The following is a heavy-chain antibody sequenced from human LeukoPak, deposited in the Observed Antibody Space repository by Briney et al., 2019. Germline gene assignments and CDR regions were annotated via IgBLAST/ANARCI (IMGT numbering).Heavy chain of an antibody. CDR1: GLTFSNYD. CDR2: ISSGSSTT. V-gene: IGHV3-48*01. Sequence: GGSLRLSCVVSGLTFSNYDMNWVRQAPGKGLEWISYISSGSSTTYYADSVRGRFTISRDNARNSLYLQMNSLRAEDTAVYYCTTDTDYGSAGDYWGQGTLVTVSS. J-gene: IGHJ4*02. D-gene: IGHD3-10*01. CDR3: TTDTDYGSAGDY.